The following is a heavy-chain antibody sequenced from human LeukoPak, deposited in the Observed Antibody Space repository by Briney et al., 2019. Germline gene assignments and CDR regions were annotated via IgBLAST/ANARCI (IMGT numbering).Heavy chain of an antibody. CDR1: GGSISSRNYC. Sequence: SETLSLTCTVSGGSISSRNYCWGWFRQSPGKGLEWIAYICHSGSTYYNPSLKSRVTISVDTSKNHFSLMLTSVSAADTAVYHCARRPPHEDGDKRGFDFWGQGTLVTVSS. CDR2: ICHSGST. D-gene: IGHD5-24*01. J-gene: IGHJ4*02. CDR3: ARRPPHEDGDKRGFDF. V-gene: IGHV4-39*02.